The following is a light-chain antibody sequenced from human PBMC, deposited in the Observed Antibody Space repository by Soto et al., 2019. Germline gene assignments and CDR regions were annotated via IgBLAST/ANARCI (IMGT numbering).Light chain of an antibody. CDR2: SYD. J-gene: IGLJ1*01. Sequence: QSVLTQPPSASGTPGQRVTISCSTSSYKLGDNTVNWYQHVPGTAPKLLIYSYDQRPSGVPDRFSGSKSGTSASLAISGLQSEDEADYYCAAWDASLDGYVFGTGTKVTDL. CDR3: AAWDASLDGYV. CDR1: SYKLGDNT. V-gene: IGLV1-44*01.